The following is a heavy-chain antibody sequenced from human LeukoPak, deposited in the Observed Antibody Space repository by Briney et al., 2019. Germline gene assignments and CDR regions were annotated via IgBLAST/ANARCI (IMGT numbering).Heavy chain of an antibody. Sequence: GGSLRLSCAASGFTFSSYSMNWVRQAPGKGLEWVSYISSGSRTIYYAGSVKGRFTISRDNAKNSLYLQMNSLRAEDTAVYYCARDAYYYDSSGYYLPAGADYWGQGTLVTVSS. J-gene: IGHJ4*02. CDR2: ISSGSRTI. CDR3: ARDAYYYDSSGYYLPAGADY. V-gene: IGHV3-48*01. CDR1: GFTFSSYS. D-gene: IGHD3-22*01.